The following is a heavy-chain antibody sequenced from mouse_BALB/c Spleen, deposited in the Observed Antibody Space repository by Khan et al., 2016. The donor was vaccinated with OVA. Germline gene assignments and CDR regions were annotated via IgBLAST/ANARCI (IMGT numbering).Heavy chain of an antibody. V-gene: IGHV2-6-5*01. CDR2: IWGGGST. J-gene: IGHJ4*01. CDR3: AKQIWSPYYGMDY. CDR1: RFSLTDYG. Sequence: QVQLKESGPGLVAPSQSLSITCTVSRFSLTDYGVSWIRQPPGKGLEWLGVIWGGGSTYYNSALKSRLSISKDNSKSQVFLKMNSLQTDDTAMYYCAKQIWSPYYGMDYWGQGTSVTVSS. D-gene: IGHD1-1*02.